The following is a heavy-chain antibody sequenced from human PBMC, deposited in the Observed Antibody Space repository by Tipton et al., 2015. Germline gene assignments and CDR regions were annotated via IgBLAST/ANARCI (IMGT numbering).Heavy chain of an antibody. Sequence: SLRLSCAASGFTFSSYNMNWVRQAPGKGLEWVSSISSSSNYIYYADSVKGRFTISRDNAKNSLYLQMNSLRAEDTAVYYCARARRRLVLGVFDYWGQGTQVTVSS. D-gene: IGHD6-6*01. CDR2: ISSSSNYI. V-gene: IGHV3-21*04. CDR3: ARARRRLVLGVFDY. J-gene: IGHJ4*02. CDR1: GFTFSSYN.